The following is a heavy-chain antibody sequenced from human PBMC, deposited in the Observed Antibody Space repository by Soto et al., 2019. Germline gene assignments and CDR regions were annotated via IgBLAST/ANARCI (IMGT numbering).Heavy chain of an antibody. D-gene: IGHD3-3*01. CDR1: GYTFTSYG. V-gene: IGHV1-18*01. Sequence: ASVKVSCKASGYTFTSYGISWVRQAPGQGLEWMGWISAYNGNTNYAQKLQGRVTMTTDTSTSTAYMELRSLRSDDTAVYYCAREKGRFLEWLLSYYYYGMDVWGQGTTVTSP. J-gene: IGHJ6*02. CDR2: ISAYNGNT. CDR3: AREKGRFLEWLLSYYYYGMDV.